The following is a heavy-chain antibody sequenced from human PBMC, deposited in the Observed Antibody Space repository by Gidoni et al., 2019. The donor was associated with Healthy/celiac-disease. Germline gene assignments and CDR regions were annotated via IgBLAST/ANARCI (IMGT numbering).Heavy chain of an antibody. CDR3: AKGPDSSGWYPPYYFDY. Sequence: EVQLLESGGGLVQPGGSLRLSCAASGFTFSSSAMSWVRQAPGKGLEWVSAISGSGGSTYYADSVKGRFTISRDNSKNTLYLQMNSLRAEDTAVYYCAKGPDSSGWYPPYYFDYWGQGTLVTVSS. CDR1: GFTFSSSA. J-gene: IGHJ4*02. V-gene: IGHV3-23*01. D-gene: IGHD6-19*01. CDR2: ISGSGGST.